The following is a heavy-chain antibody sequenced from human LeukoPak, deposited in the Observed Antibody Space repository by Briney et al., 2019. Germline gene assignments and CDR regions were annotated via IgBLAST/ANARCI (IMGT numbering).Heavy chain of an antibody. D-gene: IGHD1-26*01. Sequence: GASVKVSCKXSGYTFTDYYIHWVRQAPGQGLEWMGWINPNSGGTNYAQKFQGRVTMTRDTSISAAYMELSRLRSDDTAVYYCARPRGSQWEQPDAFDIWGQGTMVTVSS. CDR3: ARPRGSQWEQPDAFDI. CDR2: INPNSGGT. V-gene: IGHV1-2*02. J-gene: IGHJ3*02. CDR1: GYTFTDYY.